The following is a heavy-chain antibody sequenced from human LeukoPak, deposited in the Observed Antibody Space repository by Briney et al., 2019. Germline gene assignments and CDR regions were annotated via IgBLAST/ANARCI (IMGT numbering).Heavy chain of an antibody. V-gene: IGHV3-30*02. CDR3: ARRYCSGGRCPNYFDY. D-gene: IGHD2-15*01. J-gene: IGHJ4*02. CDR2: IRYDGSNK. Sequence: GGSLRLSCAASGFTLSSCGMHWVRQAPGKGLEWVAFIRYDGSNKYYADSVKGRFTISRDNSKNTLYLQMDSLRAEDTAVYYCARRYCSGGRCPNYFDYWGQGTLVTVFS. CDR1: GFTLSSCG.